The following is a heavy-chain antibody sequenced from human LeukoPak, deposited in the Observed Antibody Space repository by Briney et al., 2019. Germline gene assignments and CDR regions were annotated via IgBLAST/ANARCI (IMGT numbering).Heavy chain of an antibody. CDR3: ARAPMVRGVIEALDY. V-gene: IGHV3-53*01. CDR2: IYSGGST. Sequence: GGSLRLSCAASGFTVSSNYMSWVPQAPGKGLEWVSVIYSGGSTYYADSVKGRFTISRDNSKNTLYLQMNSLRAEDTAVYYCARAPMVRGVIEALDYWGQGTLVTVSS. CDR1: GFTVSSNY. D-gene: IGHD3-10*01. J-gene: IGHJ4*02.